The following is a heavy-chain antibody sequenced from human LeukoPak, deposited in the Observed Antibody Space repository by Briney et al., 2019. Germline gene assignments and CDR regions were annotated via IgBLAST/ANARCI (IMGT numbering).Heavy chain of an antibody. CDR2: ISSSSRYI. CDR3: ARELDCSGGSCYANAFDI. Sequence: GGSLRLSCAASGFTFSSYSMNWVRQAPGKGLEWVSPISSSSRYIYYADSVKGRFTISRDNAKNSLYLQMNSLRAEDAAVYYCARELDCSGGSCYANAFDIWGQGTMVTVSS. CDR1: GFTFSSYS. J-gene: IGHJ3*02. V-gene: IGHV3-21*01. D-gene: IGHD2-15*01.